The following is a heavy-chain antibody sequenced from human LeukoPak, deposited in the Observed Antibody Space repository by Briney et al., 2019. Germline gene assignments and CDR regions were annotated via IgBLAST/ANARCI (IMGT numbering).Heavy chain of an antibody. V-gene: IGHV3-30*01. CDR3: ARDMPYYYDSSGFLNIDY. Sequence: QPGGSLRLSCAASGFTFSSYAMRWVRQAPGKGLEWVAVISYDGSNKYYADSVKGRFTISRDNSKNTLYLQMNSLRAEDTAVYYCARDMPYYYDSSGFLNIDYWGQGTLVTVSS. J-gene: IGHJ4*02. CDR1: GFTFSSYA. CDR2: ISYDGSNK. D-gene: IGHD3-22*01.